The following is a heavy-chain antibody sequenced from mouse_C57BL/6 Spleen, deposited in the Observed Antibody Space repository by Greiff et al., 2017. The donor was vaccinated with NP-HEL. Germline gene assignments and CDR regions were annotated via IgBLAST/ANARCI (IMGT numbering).Heavy chain of an antibody. CDR1: GYTFTSYG. J-gene: IGHJ4*01. Sequence: QVQLKESGAELARPGASVKLSCKASGYTFTSYGISWVKQRTGQGLEWIGEIYPRSGNTYYNEKFKGKATLTADKSSSTAYMELRSLTSEDSAVYFCARGILDYDSFYAMDYWGQGTSVTVSS. D-gene: IGHD2-4*01. V-gene: IGHV1-81*01. CDR2: IYPRSGNT. CDR3: ARGILDYDSFYAMDY.